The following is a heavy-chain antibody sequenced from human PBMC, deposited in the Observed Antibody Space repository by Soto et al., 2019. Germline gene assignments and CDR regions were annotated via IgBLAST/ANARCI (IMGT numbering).Heavy chain of an antibody. D-gene: IGHD4-17*01. CDR1: GGSISSYY. CDR2: IYYSGST. CDR3: ARAPDYGGFGSRFDP. J-gene: IGHJ5*02. Sequence: QVQLQESGPGLVKPSETLSLTCTVSGGSISSYYWSWIRQPPGKGLEWIGYIYYSGSTNYNPSLRSRVTISVDTSKNRFSLKLSSVTAADTAVYYCARAPDYGGFGSRFDPWGQGTLVTVSS. V-gene: IGHV4-59*01.